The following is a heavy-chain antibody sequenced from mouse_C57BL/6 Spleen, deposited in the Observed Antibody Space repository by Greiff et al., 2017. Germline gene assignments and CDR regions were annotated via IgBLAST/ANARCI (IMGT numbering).Heavy chain of an antibody. V-gene: IGHV1-52*01. CDR2: IDPSDSET. D-gene: IGHD1-1*01. J-gene: IGHJ2*01. Sequence: QVQLQQPGAELVRPGSSVKLSCKASGYTFTSYWMHWVKQRPIQGLERIGNIDPSDSETHYNQQFKDKATLTVDKSSSPAYMQLSSLTSEDSAVDYCARSRDYYGSSSWYFDYWGQGTTLTVSS. CDR3: ARSRDYYGSSSWYFDY. CDR1: GYTFTSYW.